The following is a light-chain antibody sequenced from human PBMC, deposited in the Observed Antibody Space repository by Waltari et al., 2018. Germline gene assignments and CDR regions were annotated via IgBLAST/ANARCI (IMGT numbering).Light chain of an antibody. CDR3: QQGNTYPRT. CDR1: QDISSY. J-gene: IGKJ1*01. CDR2: YSN. Sequence: DSQMSQSPSSRSASVVDRVTITCRASQDISSYLNWYQQTPGKAPRPLIYYSNSLASGVPSRFSGSGSGTEFPLTISRLQHEDFANYYCQQGNTYPRTFGQGTKVEIK. V-gene: IGKV1-17*01.